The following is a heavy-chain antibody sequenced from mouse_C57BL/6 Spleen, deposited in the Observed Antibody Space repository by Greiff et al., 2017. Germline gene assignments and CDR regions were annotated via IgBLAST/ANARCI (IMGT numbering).Heavy chain of an antibody. V-gene: IGHV5-6*01. J-gene: IGHJ4*01. CDR2: ISSGGSYT. Sequence: EVKVVESGGDLVKPGGSLKLSCAASGFTFSSYGMSWVRQTPDKRLEWVATISSGGSYTYYPDSVKGRFTISRDNAKNTLYLQMSSLKSEDTAMYYCASYITTVDYYAMDYWGQGTSVTVSS. D-gene: IGHD1-1*01. CDR3: ASYITTVDYYAMDY. CDR1: GFTFSSYG.